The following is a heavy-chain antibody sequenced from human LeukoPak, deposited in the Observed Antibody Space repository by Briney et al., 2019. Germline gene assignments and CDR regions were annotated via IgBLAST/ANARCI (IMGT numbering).Heavy chain of an antibody. Sequence: SQTLSPTCTVSGGSISSGDYYWSWIRQPPGKGLEWIGYIYYSGSTYYNPSLKSRVTISVDTSKNQFSLKLSSVTAADTAVYYCARAVRDIVVVPAASPMDVWGKGTTVTVSS. D-gene: IGHD2-2*01. V-gene: IGHV4-30-4*08. CDR2: IYYSGST. CDR3: ARAVRDIVVVPAASPMDV. CDR1: GGSISSGDYY. J-gene: IGHJ6*03.